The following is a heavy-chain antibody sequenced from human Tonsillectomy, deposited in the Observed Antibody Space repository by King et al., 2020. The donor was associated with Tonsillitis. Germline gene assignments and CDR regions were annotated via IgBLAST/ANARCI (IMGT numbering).Heavy chain of an antibody. CDR1: GFTFSSFA. J-gene: IGHJ6*03. Sequence: VQLVESGGGLVQPGGSLRLSCAASGFTFSSFAMTWVRQAPGKGLEWVSSISDSAGGTYYADSVNGRFTISRDNSKNTLYLQVNGLRAEDTAVYYGAKLLRSGYHLYYMDVWGKGTTVTVPS. V-gene: IGHV3-23*04. CDR3: AKLLRSGYHLYYMDV. CDR2: ISDSAGGT. D-gene: IGHD3-3*01.